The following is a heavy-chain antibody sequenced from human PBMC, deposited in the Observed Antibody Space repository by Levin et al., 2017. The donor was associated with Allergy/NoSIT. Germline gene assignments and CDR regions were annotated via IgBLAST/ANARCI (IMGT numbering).Heavy chain of an antibody. D-gene: IGHD6-6*01. CDR2: ISGSSSYI. CDR3: ARDRTARQMSRFDAFDI. V-gene: IGHV3-21*01. CDR1: GFTFNNYS. Sequence: GESLKISCAASGFTFNNYSMNWVRQAPGMGLEWVSSISGSSSYIYYADSVKGRFTISRDNAKNSLYLQMNSLRAEDTAVYYCARDRTARQMSRFDAFDIWGRGTMVTVSS. J-gene: IGHJ3*02.